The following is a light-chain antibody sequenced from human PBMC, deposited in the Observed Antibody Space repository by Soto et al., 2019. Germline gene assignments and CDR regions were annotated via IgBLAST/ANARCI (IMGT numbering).Light chain of an antibody. V-gene: IGKV1-39*01. CDR1: QSISSY. CDR2: AAS. CDR3: HQSYNNPRVYT. J-gene: IGKJ2*01. Sequence: DIQMTQSPSSLSASVGDRVTITCRASQSISSYLNWYQQKPGKAPKRLIYAASSLNSGVPSRFSGSGSGTDFTLTISSLQPEDFAPYFCHQSYNNPRVYTFGQGTKLEIK.